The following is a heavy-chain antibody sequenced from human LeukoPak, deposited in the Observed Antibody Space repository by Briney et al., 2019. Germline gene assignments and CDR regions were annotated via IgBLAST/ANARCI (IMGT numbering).Heavy chain of an antibody. CDR2: ISYDGSNK. D-gene: IGHD3-10*01. V-gene: IGHV3-30-3*01. CDR1: GFTFSSYA. CDR3: ARSHGELIDY. J-gene: IGHJ4*02. Sequence: GRSLRLSCAASGFTFSSYAMHWVRQAPGKGLEWVAVISYDGSNKYYADSVKGRFTISRDNSKNTLYLQMNSLRAEDTAVYYCARSHGELIDYWGQGTLVTVSS.